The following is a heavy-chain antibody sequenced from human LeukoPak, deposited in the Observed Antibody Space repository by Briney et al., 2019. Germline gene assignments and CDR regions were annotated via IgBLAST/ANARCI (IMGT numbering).Heavy chain of an antibody. CDR2: INYSGST. V-gene: IGHV4-39*01. J-gene: IGHJ6*02. Sequence: PSETLSLTCTVSGGSISSPSYYWGWIRQPPGKGLEWIGSINYSGSTYHNPSLKSRVTISVDTSRNQFSLKLTSVTAADTAVYYCARQPNSGYSNYYYYYGMDVWGQGTTVTVSS. D-gene: IGHD5-12*01. CDR1: GGSISSPSYY. CDR3: ARQPNSGYSNYYYYYGMDV.